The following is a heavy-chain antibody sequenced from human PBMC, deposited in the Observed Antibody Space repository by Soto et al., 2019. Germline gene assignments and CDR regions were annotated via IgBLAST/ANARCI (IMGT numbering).Heavy chain of an antibody. D-gene: IGHD6-13*01. CDR1: GYTFTNYY. CDR3: ARGLAAGDY. Sequence: QVQLVQSGAEVKNPGASVKVSCKASGYTFTNYYIHWVRQAPGQELEWMAIINPNGGSTNYAQEFQGRVTLARDTFTNTVYMELSSLRSEDTAIYYCARGLAAGDYWGQGTLVTVSS. V-gene: IGHV1-46*01. CDR2: INPNGGST. J-gene: IGHJ4*02.